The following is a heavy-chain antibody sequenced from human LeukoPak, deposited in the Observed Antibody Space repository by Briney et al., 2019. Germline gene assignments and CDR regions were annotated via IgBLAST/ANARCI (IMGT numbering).Heavy chain of an antibody. CDR1: GYTFTSYG. J-gene: IGHJ4*02. V-gene: IGHV1-18*01. Sequence: ASVKVSCKASGYTFTSYGISWVRQAPRQGLEWTGWISAYNGNTNYAQKLQGRVTMTTDTSASTAYVELSRLRSDDTAVYYCARAAMVSTIFGVVIIPVADYWGQGTLVTVSS. CDR3: ARAAMVSTIFGVVIIPVADY. D-gene: IGHD3-3*01. CDR2: ISAYNGNT.